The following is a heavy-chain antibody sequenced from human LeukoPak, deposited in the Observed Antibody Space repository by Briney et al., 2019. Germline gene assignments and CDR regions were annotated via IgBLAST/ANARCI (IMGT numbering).Heavy chain of an antibody. Sequence: ASVKVSCKAFGYILSSYNMHWVRQAPGQGLEWLGIINPSGGDTKYAQKFQGRVTLTRDKSTSTVYMELSSLTSDDTAVYYCARGVHIAASTNWFDPWGQGTLVTVSS. CDR3: ARGVHIAASTNWFDP. J-gene: IGHJ5*02. V-gene: IGHV1-46*01. CDR1: GYILSSYN. CDR2: INPSGGDT. D-gene: IGHD6-13*01.